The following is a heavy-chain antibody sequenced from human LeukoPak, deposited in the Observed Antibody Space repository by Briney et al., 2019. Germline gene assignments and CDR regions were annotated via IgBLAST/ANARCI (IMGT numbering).Heavy chain of an antibody. CDR1: GGSISSYH. Sequence: ASETLSLTCTVSGGSISSYHWSWIRQSPGKGLEWSGYIYYSGSTNYNPSLKSRVTISLGTSKNQFSLKLISVTAADTAVYYCARAYGGYGSSPYNWLDPWGQGTLVTVSS. D-gene: IGHD6-6*01. V-gene: IGHV4-59*01. CDR3: ARAYGGYGSSPYNWLDP. CDR2: IYYSGST. J-gene: IGHJ5*02.